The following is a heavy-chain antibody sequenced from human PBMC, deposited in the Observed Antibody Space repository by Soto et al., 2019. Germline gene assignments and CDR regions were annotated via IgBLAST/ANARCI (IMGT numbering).Heavy chain of an antibody. CDR2: IYYSGST. Sequence: QLQLQESGPGLVKPSETLSLTCTVSGGSISSSSYYWGWIRQPPGKGLEWIGSIYYSGSTYYNPSLTSRVTISVDTSKNQFSLKLSSVTAADTAVYYCARHAGGGDYEIDYWGQGTLVTVSS. J-gene: IGHJ4*02. CDR3: ARHAGGGDYEIDY. CDR1: GGSISSSSYY. V-gene: IGHV4-39*01. D-gene: IGHD4-17*01.